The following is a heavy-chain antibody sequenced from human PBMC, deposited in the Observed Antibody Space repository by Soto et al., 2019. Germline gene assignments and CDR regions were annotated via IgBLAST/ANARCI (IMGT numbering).Heavy chain of an antibody. CDR3: AREGEVVVAATDWYFDL. V-gene: IGHV3-33*01. CDR2: IWYDGSNK. Sequence: QVQLVESGGGVVQPGRSLRLSCAASGFTFSSYGMHWVRQAPGKGLEWVAVIWYDGSNKYYADSVKGRFTISRDNSKNPLYLQMQSLRAEDTAVYYCAREGEVVVAATDWYFDLWGRGTLVTVSS. CDR1: GFTFSSYG. D-gene: IGHD2-15*01. J-gene: IGHJ2*01.